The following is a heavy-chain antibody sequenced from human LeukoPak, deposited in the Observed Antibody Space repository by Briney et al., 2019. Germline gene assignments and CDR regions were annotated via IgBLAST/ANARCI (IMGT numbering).Heavy chain of an antibody. V-gene: IGHV3-7*03. D-gene: IGHD6-19*01. Sequence: GLSLRLSCAASGLTSGSYWMSWVRHTPGKGPECVANIKHDGSERNYMESVKGRFTISRDNGKNSLHLQMNNLRAEDTAVYYCAAGSGWSSEYWGQGTLVTVSS. CDR3: AAGSGWSSEY. CDR1: GLTSGSYW. J-gene: IGHJ4*02. CDR2: IKHDGSER.